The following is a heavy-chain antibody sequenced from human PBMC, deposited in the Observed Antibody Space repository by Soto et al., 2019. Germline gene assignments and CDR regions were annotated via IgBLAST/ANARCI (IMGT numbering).Heavy chain of an antibody. J-gene: IGHJ4*02. CDR3: TTFPPLLWFGELLSPLDY. CDR2: IKSKTDGGTT. Sequence: GGSLRLSCAASGFTFSNAWMNWVRQAPGKGLEWVGRIKSKTDGGTTDYAAPVKGRFPISREDSKNTRYLQMNSLKTEDTALYYCTTFPPLLWFGELLSPLDYWGQGTLVTVSS. CDR1: GFTFSNAW. D-gene: IGHD3-10*01. V-gene: IGHV3-15*07.